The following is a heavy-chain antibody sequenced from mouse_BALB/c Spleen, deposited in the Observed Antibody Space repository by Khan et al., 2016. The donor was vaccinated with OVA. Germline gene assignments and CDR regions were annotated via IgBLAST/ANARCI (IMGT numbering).Heavy chain of an antibody. CDR3: ARTARIKY. V-gene: IGHV3-2*02. J-gene: IGHJ2*01. CDR1: GYSITSGYV. Sequence: EVQLVESGPGLVKPSQSLSLTCTVTGYSITSGYVWNWIRQFPGNKLECMGYISYSGSTNYNPSLKSRISITRDTSNNQFFLQLNSVTTEDTATYYCARTARIKYWGQGTTRTVSS. D-gene: IGHD1-2*01. CDR2: ISYSGST.